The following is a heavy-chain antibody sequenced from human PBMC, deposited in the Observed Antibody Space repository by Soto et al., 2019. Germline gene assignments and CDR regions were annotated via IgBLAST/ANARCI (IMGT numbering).Heavy chain of an antibody. CDR3: ARDQGYCPDGHCYSQIDV. J-gene: IGHJ6*03. CDR2: IWADGSSG. Sequence: QVQLLESGGGVVQAGRSLGLSCAASGFTFRNYAMRWVRQTPGRGLEWVAVIWADGSSGYYADSVEGRFTISRDNSMNTLYLEMDSLRPDETAIYFSARDQGYCPDGHCYSQIDVWGNGTLGNVYS. D-gene: IGHD2-15*01. V-gene: IGHV3-33*01. CDR1: GFTFRNYA.